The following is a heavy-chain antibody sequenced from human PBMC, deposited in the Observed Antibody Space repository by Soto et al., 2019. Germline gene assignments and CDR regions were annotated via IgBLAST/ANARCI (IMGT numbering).Heavy chain of an antibody. CDR2: ISSTSSYT. CDR1: GFTFSSYA. V-gene: IGHV3-21*01. Sequence: GGSLRLSCAASGFTFSSYAMNWVRQTQEKGLEWVSSISSTSSYTHYSDSVKGRFTISRDSANNSLFLQMNSLRAEDTATYYCARDLALAGNYWGQGVLVTAPQ. J-gene: IGHJ4*02. D-gene: IGHD6-19*01. CDR3: ARDLALAGNY.